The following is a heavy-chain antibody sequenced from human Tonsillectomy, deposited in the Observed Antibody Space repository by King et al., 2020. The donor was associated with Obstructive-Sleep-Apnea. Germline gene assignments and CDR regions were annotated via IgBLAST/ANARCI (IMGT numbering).Heavy chain of an antibody. V-gene: IGHV3-72*01. CDR1: GFTFNDHY. CDR2: IKNRANSYTP. J-gene: IGHJ4*02. CDR3: ARGAFSRAFDY. Sequence: QLVQSGGGLVQPGGSLRLSCAASGFTFNDHYMDWVRQAPGQGLEWVGRIKNRANSYTPEYAASVKGRFTISRDDSKKSLYLQMNSLNTEDTAVYYCARGAFSRAFDYWGQGTLVTVSS. D-gene: IGHD2-2*01.